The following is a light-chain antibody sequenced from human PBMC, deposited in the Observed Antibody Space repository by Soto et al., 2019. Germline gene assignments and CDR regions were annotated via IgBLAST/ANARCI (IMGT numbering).Light chain of an antibody. Sequence: QSAPTQPPSASGSPGQSATISCTGTSSDVGAYNYVSWYQQYPGKAPKLIIYEVSKRPSGGPNRVSGSKSGNTASLTVSGLQPEDEADYYCSSYAGSSTWVFGGGTKLTVL. J-gene: IGLJ2*01. CDR1: SSDVGAYNY. V-gene: IGLV2-8*01. CDR3: SSYAGSSTWV. CDR2: EVS.